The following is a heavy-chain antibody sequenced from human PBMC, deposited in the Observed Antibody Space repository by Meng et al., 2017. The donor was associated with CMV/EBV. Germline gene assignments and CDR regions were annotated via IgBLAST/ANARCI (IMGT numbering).Heavy chain of an antibody. V-gene: IGHV4-59*12. Sequence: SETLSLTCTVSGGSISSYYWSWIRQPPGKGLEWIGYIYYSGSTNYNPSLKSRVTISVDTSKNQFSLKLSSVTAADTAVYYCARDTWILDYWGQGTLVTVSS. CDR3: ARDTWILDY. CDR1: GGSISSYY. D-gene: IGHD5-18*01. J-gene: IGHJ4*02. CDR2: IYYSGST.